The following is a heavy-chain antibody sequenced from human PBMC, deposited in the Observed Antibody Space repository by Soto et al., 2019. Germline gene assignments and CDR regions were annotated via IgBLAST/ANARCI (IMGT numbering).Heavy chain of an antibody. V-gene: IGHV5-51*01. D-gene: IGHD1-1*01. Sequence: GESLKISCKGYGYTFTDYWIGWVRQMPGKGLELIGLIYPGDSDTRYSPSFQGRVTISADKSISTAFLQWSSLRASDTAMYYCASQKTVIRGPLSNNWFDLWGQGTLVAVSS. CDR2: IYPGDSDT. CDR3: ASQKTVIRGPLSNNWFDL. CDR1: GYTFTDYW. J-gene: IGHJ5*02.